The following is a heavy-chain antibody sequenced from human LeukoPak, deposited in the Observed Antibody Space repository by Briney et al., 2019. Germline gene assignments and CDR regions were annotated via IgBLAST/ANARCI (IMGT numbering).Heavy chain of an antibody. J-gene: IGHJ4*02. CDR3: AKGYYGSGSYGWFDY. CDR2: ISGSGDRT. Sequence: GGSLRLSCAASGFTFSSSAMNWVRQAPGKGLEWASTISGSGDRTYYADSVKGRFTISRDNSKNTLFLQMNSLRAEDTAVYYCAKGYYGSGSYGWFDYWGQGTLVTVSS. V-gene: IGHV3-23*01. D-gene: IGHD3-10*01. CDR1: GFTFSSSA.